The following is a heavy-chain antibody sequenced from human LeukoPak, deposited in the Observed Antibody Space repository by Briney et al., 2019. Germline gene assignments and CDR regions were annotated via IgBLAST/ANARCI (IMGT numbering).Heavy chain of an antibody. CDR2: IYYRGST. CDR3: ARADYDTSAYYYTFDY. Sequence: SETLSLTCTVSGGSINGYYWSWIRQPPEKGLESIGYIYYRGSTNYNPSLKSRVTISVDTSKNQFSLNLSSVTAADTAVYYCARADYDTSAYYYTFDYWGQGTLVTVSS. CDR1: GGSINGYY. J-gene: IGHJ4*02. D-gene: IGHD3-22*01. V-gene: IGHV4-59*01.